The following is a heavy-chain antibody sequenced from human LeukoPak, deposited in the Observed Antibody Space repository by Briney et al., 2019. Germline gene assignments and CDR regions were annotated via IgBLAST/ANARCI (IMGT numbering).Heavy chain of an antibody. V-gene: IGHV4-39*01. CDR3: ARQGGSGSSEAYFDY. CDR1: GGSISSGGYY. CDR2: IYYSTTT. D-gene: IGHD3-10*01. Sequence: SETLSLTCTVSGGSISSGGYYWSWIRQHPGKGLEWIGYIYYSTTTYYNPSPKSRVTISVDTSKSQFSLKLSSVTAADTAVYYCARQGGSGSSEAYFDYWGQGTLVTVSS. J-gene: IGHJ4*02.